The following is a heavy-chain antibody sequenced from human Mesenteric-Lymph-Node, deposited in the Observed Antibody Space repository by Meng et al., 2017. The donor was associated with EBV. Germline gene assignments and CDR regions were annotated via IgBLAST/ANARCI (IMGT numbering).Heavy chain of an antibody. CDR1: GFSFSEYY. CDR2: ISTSGNLI. Sequence: QVQLVGCGVGLVKPGGPLGVSCAAFGFSFSEYYMNRSRQAPGKGLEGISAISTSGNLIYYADSVSGRFTISRDNAKNSLFLQLNSLRAEDTAVYYCATVCNGGSCYRALDSWGQGTLVTVSS. J-gene: IGHJ4*02. CDR3: ATVCNGGSCYRALDS. D-gene: IGHD2-15*01. V-gene: IGHV3-11*01.